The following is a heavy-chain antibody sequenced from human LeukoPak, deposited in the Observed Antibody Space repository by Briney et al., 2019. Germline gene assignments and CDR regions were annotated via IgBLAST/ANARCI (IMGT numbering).Heavy chain of an antibody. D-gene: IGHD3-9*01. CDR2: IYPGDSDT. V-gene: IGHV5-51*01. J-gene: IGHJ3*02. CDR1: GYSFTSYW. CDR3: ARAYYDILTGSRHDAFDI. Sequence: GESLKISCKGSGYSFTSYWIGWVRQMPGKGLEWMGIIYPGDSDTRYSPSFQGQVTISADKSISTAYLQWSSLKASDTAMYYCARAYYDILTGSRHDAFDIWGQGTMVTVSS.